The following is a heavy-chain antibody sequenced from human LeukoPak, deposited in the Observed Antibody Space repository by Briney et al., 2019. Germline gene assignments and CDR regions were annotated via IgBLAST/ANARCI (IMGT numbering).Heavy chain of an antibody. CDR3: ATAPVMDYGDYEDY. Sequence: GASVKVSCKASGGTFSSYAISWVRQAPGKGLEWMGGFDPEDGETIYAQKFQGRVTMTEDTSTDTAYMELSSLRSEDTAVYYCATAPVMDYGDYEDYWGQGTLVTVSS. D-gene: IGHD4-17*01. CDR2: FDPEDGET. J-gene: IGHJ4*02. V-gene: IGHV1-24*01. CDR1: GGTFSSYA.